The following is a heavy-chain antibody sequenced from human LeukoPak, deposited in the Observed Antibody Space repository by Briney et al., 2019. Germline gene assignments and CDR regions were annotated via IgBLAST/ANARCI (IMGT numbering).Heavy chain of an antibody. Sequence: GASVKVSCKASGGTFSSYTINWMRQAPGQGLEWVGRIIPIHGVTNSAQKFQGRVTFTADKSTSTAYMELSSLTSDDTAMYYCAGIRFLEWSYYFFDYWGQGTLVTVSS. D-gene: IGHD3-3*01. CDR2: IIPIHGVT. V-gene: IGHV1-69*02. CDR1: GGTFSSYT. J-gene: IGHJ4*02. CDR3: AGIRFLEWSYYFFDY.